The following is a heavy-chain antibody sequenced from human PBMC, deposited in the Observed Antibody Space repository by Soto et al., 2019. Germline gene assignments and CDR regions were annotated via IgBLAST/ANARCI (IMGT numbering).Heavy chain of an antibody. V-gene: IGHV3-73*01. CDR1: GFTFNDSS. CDR3: IRHTADYF. D-gene: IGHD2-21*02. J-gene: IGHJ4*02. Sequence: GGSLRLSCSTSGFTFNDSSMHWVRQASGKGLERFCRIRSKPNSYATAYAESVKGRFTISRDDSKSTAYLQMNSLKSEDTAVYYCIRHTADYFSGQGTLVTVSS. CDR2: IRSKPNSYAT.